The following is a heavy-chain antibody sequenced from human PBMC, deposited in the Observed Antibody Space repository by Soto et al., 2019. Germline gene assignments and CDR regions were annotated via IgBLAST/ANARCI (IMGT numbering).Heavy chain of an antibody. J-gene: IGHJ6*02. D-gene: IGHD1-26*01. CDR3: ARVQWELPYGMDV. CDR2: ISYDESKK. CDR1: RFTFCSYA. Sequence: TLILSCSPPRFTFCSYAMHWVRKAPGKGLKWVAVISYDESKKYYADSVNSRFTNTRDKSKNTLKLQIKTLRAEDTAVYYCARVQWELPYGMDVWG. V-gene: IGHV3-30-3*01.